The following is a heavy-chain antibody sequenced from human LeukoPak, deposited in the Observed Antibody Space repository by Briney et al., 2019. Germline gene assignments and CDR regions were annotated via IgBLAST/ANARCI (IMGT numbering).Heavy chain of an antibody. CDR3: ARVDSDLQYMPPAEYFQH. Sequence: SVKVSCKDSGATFSSYAISWVRQAPGHGLEWMGGIIPIFGTADYAQKSQGRVTITADESTSTAYMELSSLRSEDTAAYYCARVDSDLQYMPPAEYFQHWGQGTLVTVSS. J-gene: IGHJ1*01. CDR1: GATFSSYA. CDR2: IIPIFGTA. V-gene: IGHV1-69*13. D-gene: IGHD2-2*01.